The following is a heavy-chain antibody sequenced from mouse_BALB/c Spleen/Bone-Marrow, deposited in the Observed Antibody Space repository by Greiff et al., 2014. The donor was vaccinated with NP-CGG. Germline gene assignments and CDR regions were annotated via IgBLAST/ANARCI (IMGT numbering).Heavy chain of an antibody. CDR2: IYPGNSDT. D-gene: IGHD2-1*01. CDR1: GYSFTSYW. V-gene: IGHV1-5*01. J-gene: IGHJ1*01. Sequence: VQLQQSGTVLARPGASVKMSCKASGYSFTSYWMHWVKQRPGQGLEWIGAIYPGNSDTSYNQKFKGKAKLTAVTSASTAYMELSSLTNEDSADYYCTKIYYGNSFDVWGAGTTVTVSS. CDR3: TKIYYGNSFDV.